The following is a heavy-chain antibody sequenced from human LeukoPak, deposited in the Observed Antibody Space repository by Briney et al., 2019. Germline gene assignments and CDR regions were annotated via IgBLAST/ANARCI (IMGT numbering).Heavy chain of an antibody. D-gene: IGHD3-22*01. J-gene: IGHJ6*03. CDR3: AKDDDSSGYYPYYYYYMDV. V-gene: IGHV3-23*01. Sequence: GGSLRLSCAASGFTFSSYGMSWVRQAPGKGLEWVSAISGSGGSTYYADSVKGRFTISRDNSKNTLYLQMNSLRAEDTAVYYCAKDDDSSGYYPYYYYYMDVWGKGTTVTISS. CDR2: ISGSGGST. CDR1: GFTFSSYG.